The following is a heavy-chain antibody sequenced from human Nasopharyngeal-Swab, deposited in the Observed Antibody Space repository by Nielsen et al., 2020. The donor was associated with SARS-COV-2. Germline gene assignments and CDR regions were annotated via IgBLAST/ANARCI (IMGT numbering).Heavy chain of an antibody. CDR2: INPSGGST. CDR3: ARDAAAGTTRGAFDI. D-gene: IGHD1-1*01. V-gene: IGHV1-46*01. J-gene: IGHJ3*02. Sequence: ASVKVSCKAYGYTFTSYYMHWVRQAPGQRLEWMGVINPSGGSTSCAQKFQGRVTMTRDTSTSTVYMELRSEDTAVYYCARDAAAGTTRGAFDIWGQGTMVTVSS. CDR1: GYTFTSYY.